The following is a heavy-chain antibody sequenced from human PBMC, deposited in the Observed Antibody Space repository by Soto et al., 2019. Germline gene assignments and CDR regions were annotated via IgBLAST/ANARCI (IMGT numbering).Heavy chain of an antibody. CDR2: IIPIFGPA. J-gene: IGHJ6*04. CDR3: ASPQVAATYSYGMDV. D-gene: IGHD2-15*01. Sequence: SVKMSCKASGGTFNSNAICWVRQATVRGLEWMGGIIPIFGPANYAQKFQGRVTITADESTSTAYMELSSLRSEDTAVYYCASPQVAATYSYGMDVWGEGTTVTVSS. V-gene: IGHV1-69*13. CDR1: GGTFNSNA.